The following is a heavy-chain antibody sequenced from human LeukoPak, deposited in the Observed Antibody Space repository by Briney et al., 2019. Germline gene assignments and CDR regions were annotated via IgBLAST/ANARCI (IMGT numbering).Heavy chain of an antibody. CDR1: GGSISSYY. V-gene: IGHV4-4*07. D-gene: IGHD3-3*01. CDR3: ARVPYYDFWSGYFPDY. J-gene: IGHJ4*02. CDR2: IYTSGST. Sequence: SETLSLTCTVSGGSISSYYWSWIRQPAGKGLEWIGRIYTSGSTNYNPSLKSRVTMSVDTSKNQFSLKLSSVTAADTAVYYCARVPYYDFWSGYFPDYWGQGTLVIVSS.